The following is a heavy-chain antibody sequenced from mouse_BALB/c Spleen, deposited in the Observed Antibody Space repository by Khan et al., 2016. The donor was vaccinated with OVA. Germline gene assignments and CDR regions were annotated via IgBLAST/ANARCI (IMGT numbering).Heavy chain of an antibody. Sequence: VELVESGPGLVAPSQSLSITCTVSGFSFTSYGVHWVRQPPGKGLEWLGVIWAGGSTTYNSAIMSRLSISKDNFKNKVFLKVNSLQTDGTAMDYCARLEDIWGQGTTLTGAS. V-gene: IGHV2-9*02. D-gene: IGHD1-3*01. CDR3: ARLEDI. J-gene: IGHJ2*01. CDR2: IWAGGST. CDR1: GFSFTSYG.